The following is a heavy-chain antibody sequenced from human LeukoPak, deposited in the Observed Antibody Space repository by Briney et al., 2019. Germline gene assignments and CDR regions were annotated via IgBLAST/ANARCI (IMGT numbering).Heavy chain of an antibody. CDR3: AKEPYSSGWYGVYFLDY. CDR1: GFTFSSYA. CDR2: ISGSGGST. J-gene: IGHJ4*02. Sequence: PGGSLRLSCAASGFTFSSYAMSWVRQAPGKGLEWVSAISGSGGSTYYADSVKGRFTISRDNSKNTLYLQMNSLRAEDTAVYYCAKEPYSSGWYGVYFLDYWGQGTLVTVHS. V-gene: IGHV3-23*01. D-gene: IGHD6-19*01.